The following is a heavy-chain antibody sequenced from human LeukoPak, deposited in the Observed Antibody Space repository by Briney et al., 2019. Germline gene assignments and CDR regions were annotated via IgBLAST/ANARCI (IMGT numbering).Heavy chain of an antibody. J-gene: IGHJ4*02. V-gene: IGHV1-69*06. CDR1: GGTFSSYA. CDR2: FIPIFGTA. D-gene: IGHD6-19*01. Sequence: ASVKVSCKASGGTFSSYAISWVRQAPGQGLEWMGGFIPIFGTANYAQKFQGRVTITADKSTSTAYMELSSLRSEDTAVYYCARGPRSIAVAGTNDGFDYWGQGTLVTVSS. CDR3: ARGPRSIAVAGTNDGFDY.